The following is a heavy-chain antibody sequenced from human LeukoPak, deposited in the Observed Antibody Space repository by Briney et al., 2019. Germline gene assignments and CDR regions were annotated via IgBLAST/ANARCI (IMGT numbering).Heavy chain of an antibody. D-gene: IGHD3/OR15-3a*01. V-gene: IGHV3-7*01. J-gene: IGHJ6*03. Sequence: PGGSLRLSCAASGFTFRSYWMNWVRQAPGKGLGWLANIKQDGSETNYVGSVKGRFTISRDNTKNSLYLQMNSLRAEDTAVYYCASSDFWAGYYSETYYYYYMDVWGKGTTVTVSS. CDR1: GFTFRSYW. CDR2: IKQDGSET. CDR3: ASSDFWAGYYSETYYYYYMDV.